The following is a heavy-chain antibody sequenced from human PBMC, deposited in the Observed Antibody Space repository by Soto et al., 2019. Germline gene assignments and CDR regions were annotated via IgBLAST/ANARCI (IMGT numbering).Heavy chain of an antibody. J-gene: IGHJ4*02. V-gene: IGHV4-34*01. CDR1: GGSFSGYY. D-gene: IGHD3-22*01. CDR2: INHSGST. Sequence: SETLSLTCAVYGGSFSGYYWSWIRQPSGKGLEWIGEINHSGSTNYNPSLKSRVTISVDTSKNQFSLKVSSVTAADTAVYYCAEASDDSGYVPFDYWGEGTLVTVSS. CDR3: AEASDDSGYVPFDY.